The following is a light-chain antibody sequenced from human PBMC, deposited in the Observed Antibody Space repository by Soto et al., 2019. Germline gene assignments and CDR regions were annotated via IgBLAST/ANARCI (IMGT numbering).Light chain of an antibody. CDR3: SSYAGSKMGV. J-gene: IGLJ1*01. CDR2: EVT. V-gene: IGLV2-8*01. CDR1: NSDVGRYKF. Sequence: QSVLTQPPSASGSPGQSLSICCTGTNSDVGRYKFVSWYQQHPGKAPKLIIYEVTQRPSGVPDRFSASKSGNTAPLTVSGLQAEDEADYYCSSYAGSKMGVFGTGTKVTVL.